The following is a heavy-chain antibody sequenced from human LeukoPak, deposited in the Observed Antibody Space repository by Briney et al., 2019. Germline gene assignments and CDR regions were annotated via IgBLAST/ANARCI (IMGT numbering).Heavy chain of an antibody. D-gene: IGHD3-3*01. J-gene: IGHJ2*01. CDR1: GXTFSSYG. CDR3: AKESGYFYWYFDL. Sequence: PGTSLRLSCSASGXTFSSYGMHWVRQAPGKGLEWVAVISYDGSNKFYADSVKGRFTISRDNSKNTLYLQMNSLRAEDTAVYYCAKESGYFYWYFDLWGRGTLVTVSS. CDR2: ISYDGSNK. V-gene: IGHV3-30*18.